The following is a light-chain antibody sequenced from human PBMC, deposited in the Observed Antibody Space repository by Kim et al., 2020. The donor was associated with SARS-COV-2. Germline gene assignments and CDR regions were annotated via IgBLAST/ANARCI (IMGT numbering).Light chain of an antibody. V-gene: IGLV3-19*01. CDR1: SLRSYY. CDR3: NSRDSNANVE. J-gene: IGLJ2*01. Sequence: SSELTQDPAVSVALGQTVRITCQEDSLRSYYATWYQQKPGQAPKLVIYGKNNRPSGIPDRFSGSSSGNTASLTITGTQAGDEADYYCNSRDSNANVEFGG. CDR2: GKN.